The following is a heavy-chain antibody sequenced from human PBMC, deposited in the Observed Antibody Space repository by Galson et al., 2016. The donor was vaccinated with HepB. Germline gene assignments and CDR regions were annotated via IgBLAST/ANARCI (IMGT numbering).Heavy chain of an antibody. Sequence: SLRLSCAASGFTFSDYYMSWIRQAPGKGLEWVSYIGVTSTYTNYADSVKGRFTMSRDNAKDSLHLQMNSLRAEDTGVYYCVTSQGYWGQGTLVTVPS. V-gene: IGHV3-11*03. CDR1: GFTFSDYY. J-gene: IGHJ4*02. CDR3: VTSQGY. CDR2: IGVTSTYT.